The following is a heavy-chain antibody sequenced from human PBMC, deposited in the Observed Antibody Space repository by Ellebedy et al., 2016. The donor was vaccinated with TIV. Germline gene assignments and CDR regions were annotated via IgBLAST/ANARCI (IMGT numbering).Heavy chain of an antibody. CDR3: ARLPSYSSGWYFPARGYYGMDV. J-gene: IGHJ6*02. D-gene: IGHD6-19*01. CDR1: GGSISSSNYY. Sequence: MPSETLSLTCTVSGGSISSSNYYWGWIRQPPGKGLEWIGTIYYSGTTYYNPSLERRVTVSVDTSKNQFSLKLSSVTAADTAVYYCARLPSYSSGWYFPARGYYGMDVWGQGTTVTVSS. V-gene: IGHV4-39*01. CDR2: IYYSGTT.